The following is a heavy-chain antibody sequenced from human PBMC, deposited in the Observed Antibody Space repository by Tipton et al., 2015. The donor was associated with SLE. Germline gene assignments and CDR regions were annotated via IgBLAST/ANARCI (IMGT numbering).Heavy chain of an antibody. D-gene: IGHD1-26*01. CDR3: TTYSGDY. CDR2: IRSKAYGGTT. V-gene: IGHV3-49*04. CDR1: GFTFSSNY. J-gene: IGHJ4*02. Sequence: SLRLSCAASGFTFSSNYMSWVRQAPGKGLEWVGFIRSKAYGGTTEYAASVKGRFTISRDDSKSIAYLQMNSLKTEDTAVYYCTTYSGDYWGQGTLVTVSS.